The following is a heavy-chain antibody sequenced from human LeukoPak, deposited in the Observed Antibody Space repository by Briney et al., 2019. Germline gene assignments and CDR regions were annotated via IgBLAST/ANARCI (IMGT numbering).Heavy chain of an antibody. J-gene: IGHJ3*02. V-gene: IGHV3-30-3*01. CDR2: ISYDGSNK. CDR1: GFTFSSYA. CDR3: ARDCRDGYKWGAFDI. Sequence: GGSLRPSCAASGFTFSSYAMHWVRQAPGKGLEWVAVISYDGSNKYYADSVKGRFTISRDNSKNTLYLQMNSLRAEDTAVYYCARDCRDGYKWGAFDIWGQGTMVTVSS. D-gene: IGHD5-24*01.